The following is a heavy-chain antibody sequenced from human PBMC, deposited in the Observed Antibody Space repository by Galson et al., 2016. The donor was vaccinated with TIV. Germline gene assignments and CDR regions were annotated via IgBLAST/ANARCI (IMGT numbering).Heavy chain of an antibody. J-gene: IGHJ4*02. V-gene: IGHV3-23*01. CDR1: GFTFSSFG. CDR3: AKMDSSGFDYVRLFDF. D-gene: IGHD3-22*01. Sequence: SLRLSCAASGFTFSSFGVSWVRQAPGKGLEWVSGISDGGGRTNYADSVKGRFTISRDNPKNTLYLQMSSLRAEDTAVYSCAKMDSSGFDYVRLFDFWGQGTLATVSS. CDR2: ISDGGGRT.